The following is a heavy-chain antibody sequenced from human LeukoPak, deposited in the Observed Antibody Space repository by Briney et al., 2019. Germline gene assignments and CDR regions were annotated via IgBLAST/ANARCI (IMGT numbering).Heavy chain of an antibody. Sequence: GGSLRLSCAASRFAVSSNFMSWVRQAPGKGLEWISTIYSDGTTYYADSVKGRFTISRHNSKNTLYLQMNSLRAEDTAVYYCASAGYASWFDPWGQGTLVTVSS. CDR2: IYSDGTT. V-gene: IGHV3-53*04. J-gene: IGHJ5*02. CDR1: RFAVSSNF. CDR3: ASAGYASWFDP. D-gene: IGHD3-16*01.